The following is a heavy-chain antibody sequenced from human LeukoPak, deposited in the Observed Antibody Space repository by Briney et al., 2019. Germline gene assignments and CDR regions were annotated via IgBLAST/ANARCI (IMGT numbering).Heavy chain of an antibody. Sequence: GGSLRLSCAASGFTFSSYAMHWVRQAPGKGREWVAVISYDGSNKYYADSVKGRFTISRDNSKNTLYLQMNSLRAEDTAVYYCARSSVRWLQLPYFDYWGQGTLVTVSS. CDR2: ISYDGSNK. J-gene: IGHJ4*02. CDR3: ARSSVRWLQLPYFDY. D-gene: IGHD5-24*01. V-gene: IGHV3-30*04. CDR1: GFTFSSYA.